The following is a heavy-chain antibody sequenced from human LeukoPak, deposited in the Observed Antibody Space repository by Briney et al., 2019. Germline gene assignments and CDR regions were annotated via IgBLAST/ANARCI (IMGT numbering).Heavy chain of an antibody. CDR1: GFIFSSYA. CDR3: ARGGRGSAAVVAPRSFDI. V-gene: IGHV3-33*01. J-gene: IGHJ3*02. CDR2: IWFDGSNT. Sequence: GGSLRLSCAASGFIFSSYAMHWVRQAPGKGPEWVAIIWFDGSNTYYAESVEGRFTISRDNSKNTLYLQMNSLRAEDSALYYCARGGRGSAAVVAPRSFDIWGQGTMVTVSS. D-gene: IGHD3-22*01.